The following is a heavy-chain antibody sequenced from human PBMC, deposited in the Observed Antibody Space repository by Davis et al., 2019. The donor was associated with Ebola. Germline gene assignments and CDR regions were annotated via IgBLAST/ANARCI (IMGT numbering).Heavy chain of an antibody. CDR1: GYTFTNYG. CDR3: ARGGVAYSDLDY. D-gene: IGHD2-21*01. Sequence: AASVKVSCKTSGYTFTNYGITWVRQATGQGLEWMGWMNPNSGHTGYAQKFQGRVTMTRNTSKTIAYMELRSLRSEDTAVYFCARGGVAYSDLDYWGQGTLVAVSS. J-gene: IGHJ4*02. V-gene: IGHV1-8*02. CDR2: MNPNSGHT.